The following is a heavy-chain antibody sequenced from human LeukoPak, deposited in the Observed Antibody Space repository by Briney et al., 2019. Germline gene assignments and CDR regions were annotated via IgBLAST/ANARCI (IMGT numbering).Heavy chain of an antibody. Sequence: ASVKVSCKASGYTFTSYYMHWVRQAPGQGLEWMGIINPSGGSTSYAQKFQGRVTMTRDTSTSTVCMELSSLRSEDTAVYYCARFDPVAGTQDWGQGTLVTVSS. CDR1: GYTFTSYY. J-gene: IGHJ4*02. CDR3: ARFDPVAGTQD. CDR2: INPSGGST. V-gene: IGHV1-46*01. D-gene: IGHD6-19*01.